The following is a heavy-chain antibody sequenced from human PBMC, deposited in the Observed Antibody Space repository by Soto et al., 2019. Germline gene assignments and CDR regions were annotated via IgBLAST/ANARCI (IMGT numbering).Heavy chain of an antibody. V-gene: IGHV2-5*02. CDR1: GFSLTTSGVG. Sequence: QITLKESGPTRVKPTQTLTLTCTFSGFSLTTSGVGVGWIRKTPGQALEWLAVIYWDDDKRYSPTLKNRLTITQDSSKNQVVLTMAYMDPVDTATYFCVHRGYMYGNWDHGYFDYWGQGTLVTVSS. J-gene: IGHJ4*02. CDR2: IYWDDDK. CDR3: VHRGYMYGNWDHGYFDY. D-gene: IGHD5-18*01.